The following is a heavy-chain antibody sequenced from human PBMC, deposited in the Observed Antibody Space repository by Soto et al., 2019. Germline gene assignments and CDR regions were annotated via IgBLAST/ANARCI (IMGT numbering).Heavy chain of an antibody. D-gene: IGHD6-6*01. Sequence: SLTCTVSGGSISSGDYYWSWIRQPPGKGLEWIGYIYYSGSTYYDPSLKSRVTISVDTSKNQFSLKLSSVTAADTAVYYCARDRSLAARPPYYGMDVWGQGTTVTVSS. CDR2: IYYSGST. J-gene: IGHJ6*02. CDR1: GGSISSGDYY. V-gene: IGHV4-30-4*01. CDR3: ARDRSLAARPPYYGMDV.